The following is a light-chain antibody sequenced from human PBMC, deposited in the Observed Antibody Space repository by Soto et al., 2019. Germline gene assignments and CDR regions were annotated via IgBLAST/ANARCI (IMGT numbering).Light chain of an antibody. J-gene: IGKJ2*01. CDR1: QDISNY. Sequence: DIPMTQSPSSLSASVGDRVTITCQASQDISNYLNWYQQKPGKAPKLLIYDASNLETGVPSRFSGSGSGTDFTFTISSLQPEDIATYYCQQYDNLPPYTFGQGTKLELK. CDR3: QQYDNLPPYT. CDR2: DAS. V-gene: IGKV1-33*01.